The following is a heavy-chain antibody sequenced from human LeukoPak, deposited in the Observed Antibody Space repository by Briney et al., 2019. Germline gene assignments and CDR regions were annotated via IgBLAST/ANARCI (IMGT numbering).Heavy chain of an antibody. CDR2: INWNGGST. CDR3: ARAGHMTTVTTAYYYMDV. J-gene: IGHJ6*03. CDR1: GFTFDDYG. V-gene: IGHV3-20*04. D-gene: IGHD4-11*01. Sequence: GGSLRLSCAASGFTFDDYGMSWVRQAPGTGLEWVSGINWNGGSTGYADSVKGRFTISRDNAKNSLYLQMNSLRAEDTALHYCARAGHMTTVTTAYYYMDVWGKGTTVTVSS.